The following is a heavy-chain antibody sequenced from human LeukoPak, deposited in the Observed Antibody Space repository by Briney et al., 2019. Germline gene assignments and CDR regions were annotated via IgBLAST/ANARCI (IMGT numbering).Heavy chain of an antibody. CDR1: GGTFRSYA. Sequence: SVKVSCKASGGTFRSYAISWVRQAPGQGLEWMGRIIPIFGTANYAQKFQGRVTITTDESTSTAYMELSSLRSEDTAVYYCARDQRRYDYVWGSYFGFDYWGQGTLVTVSS. CDR2: IIPIFGTA. V-gene: IGHV1-69*05. CDR3: ARDQRRYDYVWGSYFGFDY. D-gene: IGHD3-16*01. J-gene: IGHJ4*02.